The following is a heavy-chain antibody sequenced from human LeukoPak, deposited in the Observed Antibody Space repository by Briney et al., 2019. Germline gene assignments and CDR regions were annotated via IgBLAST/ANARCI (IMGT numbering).Heavy chain of an antibody. D-gene: IGHD2-2*01. V-gene: IGHV4-34*01. CDR1: GGSFSGYY. J-gene: IGHJ5*02. CDR3: ASGPSVCSSTSCYVNWFDP. CDR2: INHSGST. Sequence: SETLSLTCAVYGGSFSGYYWSWIRQPPGKGLEWIVEINHSGSTNYNPSLKSRVTISVDTSKNKFSLKLSSVTAADTVLYYCASGPSVCSSTSCYVNWFDPWGQGTLVTVSS.